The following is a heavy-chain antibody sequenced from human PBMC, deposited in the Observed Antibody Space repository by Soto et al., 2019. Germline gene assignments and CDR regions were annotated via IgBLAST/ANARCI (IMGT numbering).Heavy chain of an antibody. CDR2: TYYRSKWYN. V-gene: IGHV6-1*01. CDR3: ARDKLRFLEWLLLYYYGMDV. Sequence: QTPSLTCAITGDSVSSNSAGWSWVRQSPSRGLEWLGRTYYRSKWYNDYAVSVKGRITINPDTSKNQFSLQLNSVTPEDTAVYYCARDKLRFLEWLLLYYYGMDVWGQGTTVTVSS. D-gene: IGHD3-3*01. CDR1: GDSVSSNSAG. J-gene: IGHJ6*02.